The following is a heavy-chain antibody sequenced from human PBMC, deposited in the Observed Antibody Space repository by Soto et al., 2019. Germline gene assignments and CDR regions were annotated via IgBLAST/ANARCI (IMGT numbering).Heavy chain of an antibody. CDR3: DRDVYYHGSVTMGGYFDY. V-gene: IGHV3-66*01. CDR1: GVTVSSNY. J-gene: IGHJ4*02. CDR2: IYSGGST. D-gene: IGHD3-10*01. Sequence: EVQLVESGGGLVQPGGSLRLSCAASGVTVSSNYMSWVRQAQGKRLEWVSVIYSGGSTYYADSVKGRFTISRDNSKNTLNLQMNSLRAENTAVCYGDRDVYYHGSVTMGGYFDYWGQGTLVTVSS.